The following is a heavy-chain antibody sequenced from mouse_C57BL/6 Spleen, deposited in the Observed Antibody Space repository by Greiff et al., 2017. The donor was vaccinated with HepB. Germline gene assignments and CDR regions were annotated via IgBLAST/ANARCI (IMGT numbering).Heavy chain of an antibody. CDR1: GYTFTSYG. CDR2: IYPRSGNT. J-gene: IGHJ4*01. CDR3: ARSIITTVVALYYYAMDY. V-gene: IGHV1-81*01. D-gene: IGHD1-1*01. Sequence: VQLQQSGAELARPGASVKLSCKASGYTFTSYGISWVKQRTGQGLEWIGEIYPRSGNTYYNEKFKGKATLTADKSSSTAYMELRSLTSEDSAVYFCARSIITTVVALYYYAMDYWGQGTSVTVSS.